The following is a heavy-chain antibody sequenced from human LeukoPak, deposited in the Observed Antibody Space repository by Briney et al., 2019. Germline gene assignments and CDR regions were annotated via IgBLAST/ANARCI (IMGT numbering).Heavy chain of an antibody. CDR2: ISAGGGST. CDR1: GFTFSSYA. J-gene: IGHJ4*02. V-gene: IGHV3-23*01. Sequence: GGSLRLSCAASGFTFSSYAMSWVRQAPGKGLEWVSSISAGGGSTYYADSVKGRFAISRDNSKNTLYLQMNSLRAEDTAIYYCAKVLGSGSGYPIDYWGQGTLVTVSS. D-gene: IGHD6-19*01. CDR3: AKVLGSGSGYPIDY.